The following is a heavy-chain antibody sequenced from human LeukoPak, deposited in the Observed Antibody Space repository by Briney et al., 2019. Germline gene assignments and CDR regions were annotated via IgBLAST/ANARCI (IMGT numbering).Heavy chain of an antibody. CDR2: ISGSGGST. CDR1: GFTFSSYA. CDR3: ARTDHWICDY. J-gene: IGHJ4*02. V-gene: IGHV3-23*01. D-gene: IGHD1-14*01. Sequence: GGSLRLSCAASGFTFSSYAMSWVRQAPGKGLEWVSAISGSGGSTYYADSVKGRFTISRDNAKNSLYLQMNSLRAEDTAVYYCARTDHWICDYWGQGTLDTVSS.